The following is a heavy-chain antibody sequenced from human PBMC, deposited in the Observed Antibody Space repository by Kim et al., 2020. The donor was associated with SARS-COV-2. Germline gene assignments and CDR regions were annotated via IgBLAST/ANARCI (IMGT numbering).Heavy chain of an antibody. D-gene: IGHD3-10*01. CDR2: SYST. Sequence: SYSTNYAASVKGRFTISRDDSKNSMYMQMNSLKTEDTAVYYCTSGLRGLGSWGQGTPVTVSS. J-gene: IGHJ5*01. V-gene: IGHV3-72*01. CDR3: TSGLRGLGS.